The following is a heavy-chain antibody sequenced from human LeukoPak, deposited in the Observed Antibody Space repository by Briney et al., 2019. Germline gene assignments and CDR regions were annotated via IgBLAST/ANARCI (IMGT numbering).Heavy chain of an antibody. CDR2: IYHTGTT. CDR3: GGDLGGSGSYYYE. Sequence: SETLSLTCAVSGYSISSGYYWGWLRQPPGKGLEWIASIYHTGTTYYNPSLKSRVTISLDTSKNQFSLKLSSVTAADTAAYYCGGDLGGSGSYYYEWGQGTLVTVSS. D-gene: IGHD3-10*01. J-gene: IGHJ4*02. V-gene: IGHV4-38-2*02. CDR1: GYSISSGYY.